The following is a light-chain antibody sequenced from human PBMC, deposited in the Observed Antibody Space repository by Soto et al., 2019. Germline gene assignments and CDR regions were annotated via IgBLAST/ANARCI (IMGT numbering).Light chain of an antibody. CDR2: DTS. J-gene: IGKJ5*01. CDR3: QHRSNWPPIT. V-gene: IGKV3-11*01. Sequence: EIVLTQSPATLSLSPGETAALSCRASQSVSMYLAWYQQRPGQAPRLLIYDTSNRATGIPARFSARGFGTDFTLIISNLEPEDSAVYYCQHRSNWPPITFGQGTRLAI. CDR1: QSVSMY.